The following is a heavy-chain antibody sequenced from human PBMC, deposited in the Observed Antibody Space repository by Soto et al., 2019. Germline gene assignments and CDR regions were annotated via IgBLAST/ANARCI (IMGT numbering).Heavy chain of an antibody. Sequence: PGGSLRLSCAASGFTFSSYGMHWVRQAPGKGLEWVAVISYDGSNKYYADSVKGRFTISRDNSKNTLYLQMNSLRAEDTAVYYCAHLTTNYYDSSGYYPLTELLTGSTSNWFDPWGQGTLVTVST. CDR1: GFTFSSYG. CDR2: ISYDGSNK. V-gene: IGHV3-30*03. J-gene: IGHJ5*02. D-gene: IGHD3-22*01. CDR3: AHLTTNYYDSSGYYPLTELLTGSTSNWFDP.